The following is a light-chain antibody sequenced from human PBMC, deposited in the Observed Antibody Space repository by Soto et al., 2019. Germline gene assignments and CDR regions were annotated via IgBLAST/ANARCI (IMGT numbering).Light chain of an antibody. V-gene: IGLV1-44*01. CDR1: SSNIGSNT. CDR2: RND. J-gene: IGLJ2*01. Sequence: QSVLTQPPSASGTPGQRVTISCSGGSSNIGSNTVNWYQQLPGTAPKLLIYRNDQRPSGVPDRFSGSKSGTSGSLAISGLQSEDETDYYCAAWDDGLNGVVFGGGTKLTVL. CDR3: AAWDDGLNGVV.